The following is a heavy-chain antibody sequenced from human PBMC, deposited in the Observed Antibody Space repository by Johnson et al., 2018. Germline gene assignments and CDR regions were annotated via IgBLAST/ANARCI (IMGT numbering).Heavy chain of an antibody. D-gene: IGHD2-21*01. CDR3: AKDGVLWGSQYFHH. Sequence: VQLVESGGGLVQPGRSLRLSCAASGFTFDDYAMHWVRQAPGKGLEWVPGITLNRGSIAYGGSVKGRFTISRDNAKKSLYLQMNSLRPEDTALYYGAKDGVLWGSQYFHHWGQGTLVIVSS. CDR2: ITLNRGSI. J-gene: IGHJ1*01. CDR1: GFTFDDYA. V-gene: IGHV3-9*01.